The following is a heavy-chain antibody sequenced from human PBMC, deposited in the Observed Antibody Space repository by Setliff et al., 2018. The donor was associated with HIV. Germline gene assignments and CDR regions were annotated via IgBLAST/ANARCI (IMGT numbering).Heavy chain of an antibody. Sequence: PSETLSLTCNVSGDSISTGSYHWGWIRQPPGKGLEWIGSIYYSGSTAYNWSLKSRVTISVDSSKSQFSLRLRSVTAADTAVYYCARIAGDYDFWSGYSKYYYYWGQGTLVT. J-gene: IGHJ4*02. CDR1: GDSISTGSYH. CDR2: IYYSGST. D-gene: IGHD3-3*01. V-gene: IGHV4-39*01. CDR3: ARIAGDYDFWSGYSKYYYY.